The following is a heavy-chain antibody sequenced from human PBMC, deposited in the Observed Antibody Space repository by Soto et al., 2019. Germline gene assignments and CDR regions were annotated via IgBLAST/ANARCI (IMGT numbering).Heavy chain of an antibody. Sequence: EVQLVESGGGLVQPGESLRVSCAASGFTFSDYAMYWVRQAPGKGLEYVSAITTKGDSTYYADSVKGRFSISRDNSKNTLYLQMGCLRADDLAVYYCARKNSGTYPFDFWGQGTLVTVSS. CDR3: ARKNSGTYPFDF. V-gene: IGHV3-64*07. CDR1: GFTFSDYA. CDR2: ITTKGDST. D-gene: IGHD1-26*01. J-gene: IGHJ4*01.